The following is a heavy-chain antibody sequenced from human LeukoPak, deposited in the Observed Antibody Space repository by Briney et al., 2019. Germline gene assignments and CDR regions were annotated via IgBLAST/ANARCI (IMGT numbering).Heavy chain of an antibody. V-gene: IGHV1-69*05. J-gene: IGHJ4*02. D-gene: IGHD1-26*01. Sequence: GSSVKVSCKASGGTFSSYAISWVRQAPGQGLEWMGRLIPIFGTANYAQKFQGRVTITTDESTSTAYMELSSLRSEDTAVYYCARDLSGSYYTGGWGQGTLVTVSS. CDR1: GGTFSSYA. CDR2: LIPIFGTA. CDR3: ARDLSGSYYTGG.